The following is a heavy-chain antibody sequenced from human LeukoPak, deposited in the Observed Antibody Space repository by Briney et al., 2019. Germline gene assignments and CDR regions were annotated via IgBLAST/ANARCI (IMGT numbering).Heavy chain of an antibody. J-gene: IGHJ4*02. CDR2: IIPIFGTA. Sequence: GASVKVSCKASGYTLTGYYMHWVRQAPGQGLEWMGGIIPIFGTANYAQKFQGRVTITADKSTSTAYMELSSLRSEDTAVYYCARREPPHSSSWSGYFDYWGQGTLVTVSS. CDR3: ARREPPHSSSWSGYFDY. CDR1: GYTLTGYY. V-gene: IGHV1-69*06. D-gene: IGHD6-13*01.